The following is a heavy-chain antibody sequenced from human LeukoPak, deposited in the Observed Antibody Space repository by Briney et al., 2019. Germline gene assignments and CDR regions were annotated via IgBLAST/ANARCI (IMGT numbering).Heavy chain of an antibody. V-gene: IGHV3-21*01. CDR2: ISSSSSYI. D-gene: IGHD1-26*01. Sequence: GRSLRLSCAASGFTFSSYSMNWVRQAPGKGLEWVSSISSSSSYIYYADSVKGRFTISRDNAKNSLYLQMNSLRAEDTAVYYCAREGSAVGAKGAFDIWGQGTMVTVSS. CDR3: AREGSAVGAKGAFDI. J-gene: IGHJ3*02. CDR1: GFTFSSYS.